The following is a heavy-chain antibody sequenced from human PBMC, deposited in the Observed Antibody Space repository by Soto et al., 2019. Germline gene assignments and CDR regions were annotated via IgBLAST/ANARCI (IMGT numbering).Heavy chain of an antibody. CDR1: GFTFSSYA. Sequence: PGGSLRLSCEASGFTFSSYAMHWVRQAPGKGLEWVAVISYDGSNKYYADSVKGRFTISRDNSKNTLYLQMNSLRAEDTAVYYCARVPDSSSWYYGDYYYGMDVWGQGTTVTVSS. CDR2: ISYDGSNK. J-gene: IGHJ6*02. V-gene: IGHV3-30-3*01. CDR3: ARVPDSSSWYYGDYYYGMDV. D-gene: IGHD6-13*01.